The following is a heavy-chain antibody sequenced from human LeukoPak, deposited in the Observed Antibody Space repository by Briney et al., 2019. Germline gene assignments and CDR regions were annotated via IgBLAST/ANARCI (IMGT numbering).Heavy chain of an antibody. V-gene: IGHV3-7*03. CDR3: ARGGDILTGYYNIRAFDI. CDR2: IKQDGSEK. Sequence: GGSLRLSCAASGFTFSSYWMSWVRQAPGKRLEWVANIKQDGSEKYYVDSVKGRFTISRDNAKNSLYLQMNSLRAEDTAVYYCARGGDILTGYYNIRAFDIWGQGTMVTVSS. J-gene: IGHJ3*02. CDR1: GFTFSSYW. D-gene: IGHD3-9*01.